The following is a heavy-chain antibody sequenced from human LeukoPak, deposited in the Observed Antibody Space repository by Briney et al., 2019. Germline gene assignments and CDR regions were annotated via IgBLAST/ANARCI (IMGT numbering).Heavy chain of an antibody. Sequence: GGSLRLSCAASGFTFSSYGMHWVRQAPGKGLGWVAVISYDGSNKYYADSVKGGFTISRDNSKNTLYLQMNSLRAEDTAVYYCAVSGEDDAFDIWGQGTMVTASS. CDR1: GFTFSSYG. CDR3: AVSGEDDAFDI. D-gene: IGHD3-10*02. CDR2: ISYDGSNK. V-gene: IGHV3-30*03. J-gene: IGHJ3*02.